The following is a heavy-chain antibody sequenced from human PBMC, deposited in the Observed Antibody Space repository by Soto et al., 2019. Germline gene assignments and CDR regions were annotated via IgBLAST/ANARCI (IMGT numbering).Heavy chain of an antibody. V-gene: IGHV2-5*01. CDR3: AHLSDAETVAGTGLDY. D-gene: IGHD6-19*01. CDR2: IYWTDDK. J-gene: IGHJ4*02. Sequence: QITLKESGPTLVKPTQTLTLTCTFSGFSLTTSGVGVGWIRQPPGKALEWLALIYWTDDKRYSPSLKSRLTITKDTSKNQVVLTMTNMDPVDTATYYCAHLSDAETVAGTGLDYWGQGTLFTVSS. CDR1: GFSLTTSGVG.